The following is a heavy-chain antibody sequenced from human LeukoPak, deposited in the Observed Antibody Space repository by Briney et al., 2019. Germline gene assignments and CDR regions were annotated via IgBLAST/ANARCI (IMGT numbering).Heavy chain of an antibody. CDR2: MNPNSGNT. Sequence: ASVKVSCKASGYTFTSYDINWVRQATGQGLEWMGWMNPNSGNTGYAQKFQGRVTMTRNTSISTAYMELSSLRSEDTAVYYCARSPSWRGIAARLNWFDPWGQGTLVTVSS. D-gene: IGHD6-6*01. J-gene: IGHJ5*02. CDR1: GYTFTSYD. V-gene: IGHV1-8*01. CDR3: ARSPSWRGIAARLNWFDP.